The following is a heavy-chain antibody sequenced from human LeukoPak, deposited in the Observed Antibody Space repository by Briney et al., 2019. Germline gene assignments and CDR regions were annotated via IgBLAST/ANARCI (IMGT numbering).Heavy chain of an antibody. V-gene: IGHV3-7*01. D-gene: IGHD2-21*01. CDR3: ARDGRTYWFDP. CDR1: GFTFSSHL. Sequence: GGSLRLSCAASGFTFSSHLMSWVRQAPGKGLEWVANIKQDGSDEYYVDSVKGRFTISRDNAKNSLYLQMNSLRADDTAVYYCARDGRTYWFDPWGQGTLVTVSS. J-gene: IGHJ5*02. CDR2: IKQDGSDE.